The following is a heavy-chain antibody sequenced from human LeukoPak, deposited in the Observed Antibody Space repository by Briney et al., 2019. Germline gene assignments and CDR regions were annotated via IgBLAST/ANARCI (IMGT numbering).Heavy chain of an antibody. Sequence: SETLSLTCTASGGSISSHYRSWIRQPPGKGLEWIWDIYYSGSTNYNPSLKSRVTISVDTSKTQFSLKLSSVTAADTAVYYCASGYGSGSYYYYYYMYVWGKGTTVTVSS. D-gene: IGHD3-10*01. CDR3: ASGYGSGSYYYYYYMYV. J-gene: IGHJ6*03. V-gene: IGHV4-59*11. CDR1: GGSISSHY. CDR2: IYYSGST.